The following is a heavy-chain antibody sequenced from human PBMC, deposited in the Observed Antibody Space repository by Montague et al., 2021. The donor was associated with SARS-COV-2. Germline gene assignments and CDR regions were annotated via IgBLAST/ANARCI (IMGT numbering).Heavy chain of an antibody. CDR3: TTEGDYGSGSVGFDY. Sequence: SLRLSYAASGFTFSNAWMSWVRQAPGKGLEWVGRIKSKTDGGTTDYAAPVKGRFTISRDDSKNTLYLQMNSLKTEDTAVYYCTTEGDYGSGSVGFDYWGQGTLVTVSS. CDR2: IKSKTDGGTT. D-gene: IGHD3-10*01. J-gene: IGHJ4*02. CDR1: GFTFSNAW. V-gene: IGHV3-15*01.